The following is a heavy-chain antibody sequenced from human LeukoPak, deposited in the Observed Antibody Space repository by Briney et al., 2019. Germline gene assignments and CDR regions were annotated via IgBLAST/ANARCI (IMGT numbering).Heavy chain of an antibody. CDR1: GFTFSGSA. Sequence: GGSLRLSCAASGFTFSGSAIHWVRQASGKGLEWVGRIRDKANSYATAYIASVKGRFTISRDDSKNTAYLQMNSLRVEDTAVYYCARLGSTSPGNWYKLFDQWGQGSLVTVSS. D-gene: IGHD2-2*01. V-gene: IGHV3-73*01. J-gene: IGHJ4*02. CDR2: IRDKANSYAT. CDR3: ARLGSTSPGNWYKLFDQ.